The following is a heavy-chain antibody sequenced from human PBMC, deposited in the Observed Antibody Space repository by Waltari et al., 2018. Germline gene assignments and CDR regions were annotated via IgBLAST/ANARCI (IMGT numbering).Heavy chain of an antibody. V-gene: IGHV1-3*01. CDR3: ARGNRLSGSDYFEV. Sequence: QSQLVQSGAKVRMPGASVKISCKSSGYTFTAYTVHWIRQAPGQSLGWMGWNNGGRPDTNQSQKHQGRFPIARATTDTFASTFYMELRSLTADDTAIYYCARGNRLSGSDYFEVWGQGTLLTVSS. D-gene: IGHD6-25*01. CDR1: GYTFTAYT. J-gene: IGHJ4*02. CDR2: NNGGRPDT.